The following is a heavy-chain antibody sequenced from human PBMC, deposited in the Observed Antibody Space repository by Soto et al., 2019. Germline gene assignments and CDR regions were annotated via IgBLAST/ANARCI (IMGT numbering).Heavy chain of an antibody. V-gene: IGHV3-7*05. CDR2: IKEDGSVK. Sequence: EVQLVESGGGLVQPGGSLRLSCAGSGFTFSNYWLTWVRQAPGKGLERVANIKEDGSVKYHVDSVKGRFTISRDNAKNSLYLQMNSLRVEDMAVYYCLREPAAGAYYFDYWGQGTLVTVSS. J-gene: IGHJ4*02. D-gene: IGHD6-13*01. CDR3: LREPAAGAYYFDY. CDR1: GFTFSNYW.